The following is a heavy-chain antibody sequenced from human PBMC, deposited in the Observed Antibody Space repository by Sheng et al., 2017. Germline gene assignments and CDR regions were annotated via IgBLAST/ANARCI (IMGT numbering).Heavy chain of an antibody. Sequence: QVQLQESGPGLVKAFRDPVPHVLCLWWLRHQYWFLLELIRQPPGKGLEWVGYMYFTGSTSYNPPPCRVESPXQLTRPRNQVSLKMNSVTAADTAVYYCARAPSMAARRAFDIWGQGTMVSVSS. V-gene: IGHV4-61*08. CDR1: WLRHQYWFL. CDR3: ARAPSMAARRAFDI. J-gene: IGHJ3*02. CDR2: MYFTGST. D-gene: IGHD6-6*01.